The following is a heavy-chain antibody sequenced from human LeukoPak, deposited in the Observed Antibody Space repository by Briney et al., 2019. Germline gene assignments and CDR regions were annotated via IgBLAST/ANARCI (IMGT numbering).Heavy chain of an antibody. V-gene: IGHV3-33*06. CDR3: AKDAQRGFDYSNSLEK. CDR1: HFTFSHFG. J-gene: IGHJ4*02. D-gene: IGHD4-11*01. CDR2: IWNDGSSQ. Sequence: GGSLRLSCVASHFTFSHFGMHWVRQAPGKGLECVAVIWNDGSSQYYADSVKGRFTISRDNSQNTVYLQMNSLRVEDTAVYYCAKDAQRGFDYSNSLEKWGQGTLVIVSS.